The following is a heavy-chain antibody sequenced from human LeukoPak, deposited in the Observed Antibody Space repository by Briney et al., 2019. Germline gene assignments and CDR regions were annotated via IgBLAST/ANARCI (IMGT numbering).Heavy chain of an antibody. CDR3: ARGYCSSTSCFLDY. Sequence: WVKVSCKASGGTFRNYAISWVRQAPGQGLEWMGGIIPMFGSTRDVQKFQGRITITADESTSTAYMELSSLRSEDTAVYYCARGYCSSTSCFLDYWGQGTLVTVSS. D-gene: IGHD2-2*01. V-gene: IGHV1-69*01. CDR2: IIPMFGST. CDR1: GGTFRNYA. J-gene: IGHJ4*02.